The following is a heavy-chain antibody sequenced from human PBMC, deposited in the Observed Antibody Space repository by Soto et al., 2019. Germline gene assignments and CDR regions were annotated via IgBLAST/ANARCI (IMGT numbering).Heavy chain of an antibody. CDR2: ISYDGSNK. Sequence: GGSLRLSCAASGFTFSSYGMHWVRQAPGKGLEWVAVISYDGSNKYYADSVKGRFTISRDSSKSALNLQMNSLRADDTAVYYCARIQLDTIMALDYWGQGTLVTVSS. D-gene: IGHD1-1*01. J-gene: IGHJ4*02. CDR3: ARIQLDTIMALDY. V-gene: IGHV3-30*03. CDR1: GFTFSSYG.